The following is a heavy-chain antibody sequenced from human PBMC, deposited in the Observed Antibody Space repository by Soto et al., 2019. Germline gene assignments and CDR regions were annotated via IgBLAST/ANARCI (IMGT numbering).Heavy chain of an antibody. CDR2: ISGSGGST. CDR1: GFTFSSYA. J-gene: IGHJ4*02. D-gene: IGHD3-3*01. Sequence: GGSLRLSCAASGFTFSSYAMSWVRQAPGKGLEWVSAISGSGGSTYYADSVKGRFTISRDNSKNTLYLQMNSLRAEDTAVYYCAKDHADYDFWSGYYTLIDYWGQGTLVTVSS. CDR3: AKDHADYDFWSGYYTLIDY. V-gene: IGHV3-23*01.